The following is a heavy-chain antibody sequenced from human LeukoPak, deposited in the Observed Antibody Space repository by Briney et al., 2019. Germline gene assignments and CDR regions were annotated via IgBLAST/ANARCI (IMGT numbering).Heavy chain of an antibody. Sequence: GGSLRLSCAASGFTFSSYWMSWVRQAPGKGLEWVANIKQDGIEKYYVDSVKGRFTISRDNAKNSLYLQMNSLRAEDTAVYYCARDTVTTLVYYYYGMDVWGQGTTVTVSS. CDR2: IKQDGIEK. CDR3: ARDTVTTLVYYYYGMDV. D-gene: IGHD4-17*01. J-gene: IGHJ6*02. V-gene: IGHV3-7*01. CDR1: GFTFSSYW.